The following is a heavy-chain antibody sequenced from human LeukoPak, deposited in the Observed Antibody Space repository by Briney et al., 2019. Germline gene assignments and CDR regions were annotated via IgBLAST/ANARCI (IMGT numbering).Heavy chain of an antibody. CDR2: IYYSGCT. CDR3: ARAGGHWYFDL. J-gene: IGHJ2*01. CDR1: GGSISSYD. Sequence: SETLSLTCTVSGGSISSYDWSWIRQPPGKGLEWIGYIYYSGCTNYNPSLKSRVTISVDTSKNQFSLKLSSVTAAGTAVYYCARAGGHWYFDLWGRGTLVTVSS. V-gene: IGHV4-59*01. D-gene: IGHD1-26*01.